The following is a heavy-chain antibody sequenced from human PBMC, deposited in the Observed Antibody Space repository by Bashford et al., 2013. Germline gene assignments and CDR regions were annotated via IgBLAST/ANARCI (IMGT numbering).Heavy chain of an antibody. J-gene: IGHJ4*02. D-gene: IGHD3-22*01. Sequence: SETLSLTCTVSGGSISSGGYSWSWIRQPPGKGLEWIGYIYHSGSTYYNPSLKSRVTISVDRSKNQFSLKLSSVTAADTAVYYCAAYDSSGLFDYWGQGTLVTVSS. CDR1: GGSISSGGYS. CDR3: AAYDSSGLFDY. CDR2: IYHSGST. V-gene: IGHV4-30-2*01.